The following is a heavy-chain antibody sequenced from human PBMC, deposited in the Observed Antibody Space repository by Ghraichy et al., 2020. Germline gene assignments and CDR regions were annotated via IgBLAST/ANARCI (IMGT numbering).Heavy chain of an antibody. CDR3: AGTLFGRGLHWFDP. CDR1: GFTFSSYS. D-gene: IGHD3-10*02. CDR2: ISSSSSTI. Sequence: GSLRLSCAASGFTFSSYSMNWVRQAPGKGLEWVSYISSSSSTIYYADSVKGRFTISRDNAKNSLYLQMNSLRDEDTAVYYCAGTLFGRGLHWFDPWGQGTLVTVSS. J-gene: IGHJ5*02. V-gene: IGHV3-48*02.